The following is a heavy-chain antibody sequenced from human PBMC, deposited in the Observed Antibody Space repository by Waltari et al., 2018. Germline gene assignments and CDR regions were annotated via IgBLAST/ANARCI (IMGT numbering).Heavy chain of an antibody. CDR1: GFTFSDYW. CDR2: IKQDGSEK. Sequence: EVRLGESGGGLVQPGGSLSLSCAASGFTFSDYWMSWVRQAPGQGLEWVANIKQDGSEKYQVDPVKGRFTISRDNAKNSLYLQMNSLRAEDTAVYFCARGGSWAIDYWGQGTLVTVSS. D-gene: IGHD3-16*01. CDR3: ARGGSWAIDY. V-gene: IGHV3-7*01. J-gene: IGHJ4*02.